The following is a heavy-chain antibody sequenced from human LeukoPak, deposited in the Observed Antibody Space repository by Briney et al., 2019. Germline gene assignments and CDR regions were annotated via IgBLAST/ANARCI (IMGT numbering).Heavy chain of an antibody. V-gene: IGHV4-59*01. CDR1: GGFNTHYY. D-gene: IGHD5-24*01. Sequence: SETLSLTCSVSGGFNTHYYWSWIRQPPGKGLEWIGYFYHSGSTNYNPSLKSRVTISVDTSKSHFSLKLSSVTAADTAVYYCARHRRGMATKNYYYYYMDVWGKGTTVTVSS. CDR3: ARHRRGMATKNYYYYYMDV. J-gene: IGHJ6*03. CDR2: FYHSGST.